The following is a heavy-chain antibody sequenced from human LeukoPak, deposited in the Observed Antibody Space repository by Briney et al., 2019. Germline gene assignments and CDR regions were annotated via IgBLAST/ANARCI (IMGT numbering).Heavy chain of an antibody. D-gene: IGHD2-15*01. CDR2: INHSGST. J-gene: IGHJ4*02. V-gene: IGHV4-39*07. CDR3: ARGGWVCSGGSCYATGGMLDY. CDR1: GGSISSGSYY. Sequence: SQTLSLTCTVSGGSISSGSYYWSWIRQPPGKGLEWIGEINHSGSTNYNPSLKSRVTISVDTSKNQFSLKLSSVTAADTAVYYCARGGWVCSGGSCYATGGMLDYWGQGTLVTVSS.